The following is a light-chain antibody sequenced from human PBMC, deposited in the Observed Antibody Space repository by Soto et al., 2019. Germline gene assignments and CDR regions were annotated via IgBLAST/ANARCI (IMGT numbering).Light chain of an antibody. CDR1: QSISRW. J-gene: IGKJ1*01. Sequence: DIQMTQSPSTLSASVGDRVTITCRASQSISRWLAWYQQKPGKAPKLLIHDATSLESGVPSRFSGSGSGTEFTLTISSLQPDDFATYYCQHYSLYSPWTFGQGTKVDIK. CDR2: DAT. CDR3: QHYSLYSPWT. V-gene: IGKV1-5*01.